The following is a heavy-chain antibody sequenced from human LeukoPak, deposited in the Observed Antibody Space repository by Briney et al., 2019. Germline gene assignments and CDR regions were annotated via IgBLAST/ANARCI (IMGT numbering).Heavy chain of an antibody. D-gene: IGHD3-16*02. J-gene: IGHJ6*03. CDR1: GGSFSGYY. V-gene: IGHV4-34*01. CDR3: AREGYDYVWGSYRYTGYMDV. Sequence: PSETLSLTCAVYGGSFSGYYWSWIRQPPGKGLEWIGEINHSGSTNYNPSLKSRVTISVDTSKNQFSLKLSSVTAADTAVYCCAREGYDYVWGSYRYTGYMDVWGKGTTVTVSS. CDR2: INHSGST.